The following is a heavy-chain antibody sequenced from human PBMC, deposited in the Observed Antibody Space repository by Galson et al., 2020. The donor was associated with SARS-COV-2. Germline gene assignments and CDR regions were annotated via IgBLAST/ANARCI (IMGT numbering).Heavy chain of an antibody. CDR1: GYSFTSYW. CDR3: ASHRGRWEPFAFDI. J-gene: IGHJ3*02. CDR2: IYPGDSDT. Sequence: GESLKISCKGSGYSFTSYWIGWVRQMPGKGLEWMGNIYPGDSDTRYSPSFQGQVTIPADKPISTAYLQWSSLKASDTAMYYCASHRGRWEPFAFDIWGQGTMVTVSS. D-gene: IGHD1-26*01. V-gene: IGHV5-51*01.